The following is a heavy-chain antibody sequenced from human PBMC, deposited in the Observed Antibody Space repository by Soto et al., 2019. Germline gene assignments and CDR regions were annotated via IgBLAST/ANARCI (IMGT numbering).Heavy chain of an antibody. Sequence: QVQLVQSGAEVKKPGSSVKVSCKASGGTFSSYAISWVRQAPGQGLEWMGGIIPIFGTANYAQKIQGRVTTTADDSKSTAYMELSRLRSEDTAVYYCARDTDYDSSGYRHDAFDIWGQGTMVTVSS. V-gene: IGHV1-69*01. CDR1: GGTFSSYA. D-gene: IGHD3-22*01. CDR2: IIPIFGTA. J-gene: IGHJ3*02. CDR3: ARDTDYDSSGYRHDAFDI.